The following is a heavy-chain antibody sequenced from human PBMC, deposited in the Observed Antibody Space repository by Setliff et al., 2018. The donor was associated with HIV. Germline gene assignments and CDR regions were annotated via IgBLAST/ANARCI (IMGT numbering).Heavy chain of an antibody. CDR3: ARGMDDSRSSVWYY. V-gene: IGHV1-18*01. CDR2: IGGDNGIP. D-gene: IGHD6-6*01. CDR1: GYTFASFG. J-gene: IGHJ4*02. Sequence: ASVKVSCKASGYTFASFGISWVRQAPGQGPEWVGWIGGDNGIPSYAQKLRDRVTLTADTSTKTVFMELRSLRSDDTAVYYCARGMDDSRSSVWYYWGQGTLVTVPQ.